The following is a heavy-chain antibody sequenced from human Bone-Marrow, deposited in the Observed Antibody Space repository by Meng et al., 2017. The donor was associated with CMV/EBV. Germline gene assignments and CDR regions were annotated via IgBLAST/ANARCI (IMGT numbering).Heavy chain of an antibody. Sequence: GGSLRLSCKGSGYSFTSYWIGWVRQMPGKGLEWMGIIYPGDSDTRYSPSFQGQVTISADKSISTAYLQWSSLKASDTAMYYCARGMGYSGSYDAFDIWGQGTMVTVSS. CDR2: IYPGDSDT. D-gene: IGHD1-26*01. CDR3: ARGMGYSGSYDAFDI. J-gene: IGHJ3*02. CDR1: GYSFTSYW. V-gene: IGHV5-51*01.